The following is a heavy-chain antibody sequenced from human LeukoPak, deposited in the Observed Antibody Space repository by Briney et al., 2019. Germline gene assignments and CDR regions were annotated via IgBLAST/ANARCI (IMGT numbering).Heavy chain of an antibody. V-gene: IGHV4-34*01. Sequence: SETLSLTCAVYGGSFSGYYWGWIRQPPGKGLEWIGEINHSGSTNYNPSLKSRVTISVDTSKNQFSLKLSSVTAADTAVYYCASYDYDFSLWGQGTLVTVSS. CDR2: INHSGST. J-gene: IGHJ4*02. D-gene: IGHD3-3*01. CDR3: ASYDYDFSL. CDR1: GGSFSGYY.